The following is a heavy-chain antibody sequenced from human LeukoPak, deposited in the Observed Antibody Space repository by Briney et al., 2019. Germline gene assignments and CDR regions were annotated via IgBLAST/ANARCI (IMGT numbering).Heavy chain of an antibody. CDR2: ISSSGSTI. J-gene: IGHJ4*02. Sequence: PGGSLRLSCAASGFTFSNYNMNWVRQAPGKGLEWVSYISSSGSTIYYGDSVKDRFIISRDNTKNPLYLQMNSLRAEDTAVYYCARDSIVSGEFDYWGQGTLVTVSS. D-gene: IGHD1-26*01. V-gene: IGHV3-48*04. CDR1: GFTFSNYN. CDR3: ARDSIVSGEFDY.